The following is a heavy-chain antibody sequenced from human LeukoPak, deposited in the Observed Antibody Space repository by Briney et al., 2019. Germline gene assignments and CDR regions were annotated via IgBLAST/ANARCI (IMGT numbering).Heavy chain of an antibody. D-gene: IGHD6-13*01. J-gene: IGHJ4*02. Sequence: GGSLRLSCAASGFTFSSYAMSWVRQAPGKGLEWVSAISGSGGSTYYADSVKGRFTISRDNSKNTLYLQMNSLRAEDTAVYNCAKDRGQQLVRAIFDYWGQGTLVTVSS. CDR3: AKDRGQQLVRAIFDY. CDR2: ISGSGGST. CDR1: GFTFSSYA. V-gene: IGHV3-23*01.